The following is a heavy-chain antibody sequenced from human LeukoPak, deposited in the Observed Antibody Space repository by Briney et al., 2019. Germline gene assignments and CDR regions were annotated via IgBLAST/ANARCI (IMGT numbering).Heavy chain of an antibody. CDR3: ARDHPGDQYYYDSSGSERAWYYYYYMDV. J-gene: IGHJ6*03. CDR1: GLTFSSYA. V-gene: IGHV3-30*04. CDR2: ISDDGSNK. Sequence: GGSLRLSCAASGLTFSSYAMHWVRQAPGKGLEWVAVISDDGSNKYYADSVKGRFTISRDNSKNTLYLQMNSLRAEDTAVYYCARDHPGDQYYYDSSGSERAWYYYYYMDVWGKGTTVTVSS. D-gene: IGHD3-22*01.